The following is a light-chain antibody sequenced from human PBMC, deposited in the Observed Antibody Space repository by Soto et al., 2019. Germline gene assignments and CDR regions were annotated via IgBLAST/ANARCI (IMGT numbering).Light chain of an antibody. Sequence: DIQMTQSPSTLSASVGDRVTITCRASQSISSWLAWYQQKPGKVPKLLIYKASSLESGVPSRFSGSGSGTEFTLTISSLQPDDFATYYCQQYNSSFGQGTKVDIK. J-gene: IGKJ2*01. CDR2: KAS. V-gene: IGKV1-5*03. CDR1: QSISSW. CDR3: QQYNSS.